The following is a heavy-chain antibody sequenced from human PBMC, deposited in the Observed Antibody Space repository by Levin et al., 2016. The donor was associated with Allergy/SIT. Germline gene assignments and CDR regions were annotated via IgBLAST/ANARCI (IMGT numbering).Heavy chain of an antibody. V-gene: IGHV3-66*02. D-gene: IGHD5-12*01. CDR2: LSRWQH. J-gene: IGHJ4*02. Sequence: GESLKISCTASGFTVSSNYMSWVRQAPGEGAGVGLSYLSRWQHILRRLREGPIHHLQRQFQEHARILLMNSLRPEDTAVYYCARDVGGSDDYWGQGTLVTVSS. CDR1: GFTVSSNY. CDR3: ARDVGGSDDY.